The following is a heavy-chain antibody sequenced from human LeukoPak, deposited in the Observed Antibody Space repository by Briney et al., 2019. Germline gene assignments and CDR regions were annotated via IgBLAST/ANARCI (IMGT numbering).Heavy chain of an antibody. J-gene: IGHJ5*02. D-gene: IGHD5-18*01. Sequence: PGGSLRLYCAASGFTFSSYAMHWVRQAPGKGLEWVAVISYDGSNKYYADSVKGRFTISRDNSKNTLYLQMNSLRAEDTAVYYCAREDTAMVTRWFDPWGQGTLVTVSS. V-gene: IGHV3-30-3*01. CDR2: ISYDGSNK. CDR1: GFTFSSYA. CDR3: AREDTAMVTRWFDP.